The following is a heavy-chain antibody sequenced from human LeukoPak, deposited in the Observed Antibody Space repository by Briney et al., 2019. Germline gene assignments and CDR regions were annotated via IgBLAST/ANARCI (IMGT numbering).Heavy chain of an antibody. V-gene: IGHV1-69*04. Sequence: SVKVSCKASGGTFSSYTINWVRQAPGQGLEWMGRIIPILGIANYAQKFQGRVTITADKSTSTAYMELSSLRAEDTAVYYCARDLRGTSYWGQGTLVTVSS. CDR2: IIPILGIA. CDR3: ARDLRGTSY. J-gene: IGHJ4*02. D-gene: IGHD1-14*01. CDR1: GGTFSSYT.